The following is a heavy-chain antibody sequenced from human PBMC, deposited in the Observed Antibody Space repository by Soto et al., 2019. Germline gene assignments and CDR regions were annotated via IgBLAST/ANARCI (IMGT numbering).Heavy chain of an antibody. D-gene: IGHD1-7*01. J-gene: IGHJ6*02. V-gene: IGHV4-31*03. CDR3: ARASTNYFVDYYCIDF. CDR2: IYYSGST. CDR1: GGSISSGGYY. Sequence: SETLSLTCTVSGGSISSGGYYWSWIRQPPGKGLEWIGYIYYSGSTYYNPSLKSRVTISVDTSKNQFSLKLSSVTAADTAVYYCARASTNYFVDYYCIDFWGQGTTVTVSS.